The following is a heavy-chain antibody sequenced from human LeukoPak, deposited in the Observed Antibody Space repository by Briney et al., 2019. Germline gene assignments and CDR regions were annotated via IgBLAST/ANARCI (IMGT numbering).Heavy chain of an antibody. J-gene: IGHJ6*02. CDR1: GFTFSSYE. Sequence: GGSLRLSCAASGFTFSSYEMTWVRQAPGKGLEWVSYIGSSGSTIYHADSVKGRFTISRDNAKNSLYLQMNSLRAEDTAVYYCARKGYMDVWGQGTTVTVSS. D-gene: IGHD5-12*01. CDR2: IGSSGSTI. V-gene: IGHV3-48*03. CDR3: ARKGYMDV.